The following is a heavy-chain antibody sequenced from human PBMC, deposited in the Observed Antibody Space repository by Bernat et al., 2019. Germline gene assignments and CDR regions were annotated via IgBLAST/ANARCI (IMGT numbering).Heavy chain of an antibody. CDR2: ISGSGGST. CDR3: AKYRWERLRGNGFYY. J-gene: IGHJ4*02. D-gene: IGHD1-26*01. CDR1: GFTFSSYA. V-gene: IGHV3-23*01. Sequence: EVQLLESGGGLVQPGGSLRLSCAASGFTFSSYAMSWVRQAPGKGLAWVSAISGSGGSTYYADSVKGRFTISRDNSKNTMYLQMNSLRAEEAAVYYCAKYRWERLRGNGFYYWGQGTLVTVSS.